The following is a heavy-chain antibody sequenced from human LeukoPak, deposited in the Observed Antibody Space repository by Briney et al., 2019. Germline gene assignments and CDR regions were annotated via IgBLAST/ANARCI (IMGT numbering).Heavy chain of an antibody. Sequence: GGSLRPSCAASGFTFGSYWMSWVRQAPGKGLEWVANIKQDGSERYYVDSMKGRFTISRDNAKSSLYLQMNSLRAEDTAVYYCARGVPYDSWSGPHYSDYWGQGTLVTVSS. CDR3: ARGVPYDSWSGPHYSDY. V-gene: IGHV3-7*01. J-gene: IGHJ4*02. CDR2: IKQDGSER. CDR1: GFTFGSYW. D-gene: IGHD3-3*01.